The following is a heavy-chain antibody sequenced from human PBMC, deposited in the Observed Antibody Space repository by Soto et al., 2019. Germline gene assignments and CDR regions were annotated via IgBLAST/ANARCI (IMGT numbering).Heavy chain of an antibody. J-gene: IGHJ6*02. D-gene: IGHD2-8*01. CDR2: ISAYNGNT. V-gene: IGHV1-18*01. Sequence: ASVKVSCKASGYTFTSYGISWVRQAPGQGLEWMGWISAYNGNTNYAQKLQGRVTMTTDTSTSTAYMELRSLRSDDTAVYYCARDPGYCTNGVCYPYYYYGMDVWGQGTTVTVSS. CDR1: GYTFTSYG. CDR3: ARDPGYCTNGVCYPYYYYGMDV.